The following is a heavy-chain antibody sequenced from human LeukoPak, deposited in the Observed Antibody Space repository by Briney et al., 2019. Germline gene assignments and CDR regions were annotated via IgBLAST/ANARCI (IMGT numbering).Heavy chain of an antibody. CDR1: GGTFSSYA. CDR3: ASTRGYSYGYSFDY. CDR2: IIPIFGTA. D-gene: IGHD5-18*01. V-gene: IGHV1-69*05. J-gene: IGHJ4*02. Sequence: GASVKVSCKASGGTFSSYAISWVRQAPGQGLEWMGGIIPIFGTANYAQKFQGRVTLTTDESTSTAYMELSSLRSEDTAVYYCASTRGYSYGYSFDYWGQGTLVTVSS.